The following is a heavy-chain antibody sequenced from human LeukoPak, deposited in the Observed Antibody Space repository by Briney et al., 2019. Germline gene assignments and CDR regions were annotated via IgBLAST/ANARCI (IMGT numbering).Heavy chain of an antibody. CDR2: IIPIFGTA. J-gene: IGHJ4*02. V-gene: IGHV1-69*05. CDR1: GGTFSSYA. Sequence: SVKVSCKASGGTFSSYAISWVRQAPGQGLEWMGGIIPIFGTANYAQKFQGRVTITTDESTSTAYLELSSLRSEDTAVYYCARARHITIFGVAPENYFDYWGQGTLVTVSS. CDR3: ARARHITIFGVAPENYFDY. D-gene: IGHD3-3*01.